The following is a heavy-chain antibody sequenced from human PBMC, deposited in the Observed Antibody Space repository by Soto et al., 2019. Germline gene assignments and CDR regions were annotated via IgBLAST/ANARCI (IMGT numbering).Heavy chain of an antibody. Sequence: SVKVSCKASGGTFSSCAISCVRQAPGQGLEWMGGIIPIFGTANYAQKFQGRVTITADESTSTAYMELSSLRSEDTAVYYCARVLRFLEWLYGMDVWGQGTTVTVSS. CDR3: ARVLRFLEWLYGMDV. CDR2: IIPIFGTA. D-gene: IGHD3-3*01. V-gene: IGHV1-69*13. CDR1: GGTFSSCA. J-gene: IGHJ6*02.